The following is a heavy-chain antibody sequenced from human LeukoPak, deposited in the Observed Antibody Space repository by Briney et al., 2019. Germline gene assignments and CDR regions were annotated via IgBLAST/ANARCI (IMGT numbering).Heavy chain of an antibody. CDR3: AKQASRVSSPFDY. J-gene: IGHJ4*02. V-gene: IGHV3-30*02. Sequence: GGSLRLSCVASGFTFRSYGMHWVRQAPGKGLEWVAFIRYDGSNKYYADSVKGRFTISRDNSKNTLYLQMNSLRAEDTAVYYCAKQASRVSSPFDYWGQGTLVTVSS. D-gene: IGHD6-13*01. CDR1: GFTFRSYG. CDR2: IRYDGSNK.